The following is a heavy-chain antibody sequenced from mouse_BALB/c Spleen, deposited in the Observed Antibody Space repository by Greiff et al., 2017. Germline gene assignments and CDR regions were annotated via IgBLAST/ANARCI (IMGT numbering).Heavy chain of an antibody. Sequence: EVKLVESGPGLVKPSQSLSLTCTVTGYSITSDYAWNWIRQFPGNKLEWMGYISYSGSTSYNPSLKSRISITRDTSKNQFFLQLNSVTTEDTATYYCARRVGYYYAMDYWGQGTSVTVSS. D-gene: IGHD1-1*02. CDR3: ARRVGYYYAMDY. CDR1: GYSITSDYA. J-gene: IGHJ4*01. V-gene: IGHV3-2*02. CDR2: ISYSGST.